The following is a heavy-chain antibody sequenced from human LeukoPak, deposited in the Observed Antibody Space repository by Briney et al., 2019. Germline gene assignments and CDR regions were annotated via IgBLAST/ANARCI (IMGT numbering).Heavy chain of an antibody. CDR3: ARGQYDFWSGYYGH. CDR2: IYYSGST. J-gene: IGHJ4*02. CDR1: GGSISNYY. V-gene: IGHV4-59*01. Sequence: PSETLSLTCTVSGGSISNYYWSWIRQPPGKGLEWIGYIYYSGSTNYNPSLKSRVTLSVDTSKNQFSLKLSSVTAADTAVYYCARGQYDFWSGYYGHWGQGTLVTISS. D-gene: IGHD3-3*01.